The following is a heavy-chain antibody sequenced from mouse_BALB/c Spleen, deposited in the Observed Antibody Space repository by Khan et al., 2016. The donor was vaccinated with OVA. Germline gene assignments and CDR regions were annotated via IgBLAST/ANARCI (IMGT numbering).Heavy chain of an antibody. CDR2: IWSDGST. Sequence: QVQLKESGPGLVQPSQSLSITCTVSGFSLITYGVHWVRQSPGKGLEWLGVIWSDGSTDYNAAFISRLIISKANSKSQVFFNMNSLQADDTAIYYCARNSYRYDCTYWGRGTLVTVSA. CDR1: GFSLITYG. J-gene: IGHJ3*01. D-gene: IGHD2-12*01. CDR3: ARNSYRYDCTY. V-gene: IGHV2-4-1*01.